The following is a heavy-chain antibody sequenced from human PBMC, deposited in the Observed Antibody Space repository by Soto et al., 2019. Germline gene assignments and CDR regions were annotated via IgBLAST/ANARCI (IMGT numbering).Heavy chain of an antibody. J-gene: IGHJ4*02. CDR3: DRDGGDATVDC. CDR2: IYHSGAI. Sequence: QVHLQESGPGLVQPSQTLSLTCTVSGEAISSGEYYWTWIRQPPGKGLEWIGYIYHSGAIDYNPSIVSRVTLSVDTSKNQFSLRLSSVTAADTAVYDCDRDGGDATVDCWCQGTLVTVSS. CDR1: GEAISSGEYY. D-gene: IGHD2-21*01. V-gene: IGHV4-30-4*01.